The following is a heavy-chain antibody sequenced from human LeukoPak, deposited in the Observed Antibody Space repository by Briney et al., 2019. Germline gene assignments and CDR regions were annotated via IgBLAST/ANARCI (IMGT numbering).Heavy chain of an antibody. J-gene: IGHJ4*02. V-gene: IGHV1-69*06. CDR1: GGTFSSYA. CDR3: ARGVAGASLYYFDY. Sequence: SVKVSCKASGGTFSSYAISWVRQAPGQGLEWMGRIIPIFGTANYAQKFQGRVTITADKSTSTAYMELSSLRSEDTAVYYCARGVAGASLYYFDYWGQGTLVTVSS. D-gene: IGHD6-19*01. CDR2: IIPIFGTA.